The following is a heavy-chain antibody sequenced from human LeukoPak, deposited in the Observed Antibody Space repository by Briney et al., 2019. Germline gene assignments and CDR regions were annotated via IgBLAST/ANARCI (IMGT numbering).Heavy chain of an antibody. Sequence: SVKVSCKASGGTFSSYAISWVRQAPGQGLEWMGRIIPILGIANYAQKFQGRVTITADKSASTAYMELSSLRSEDTAVYYCARVGLYSSFDYWGQGTLVTVSS. V-gene: IGHV1-69*04. CDR1: GGTFSSYA. CDR2: IIPILGIA. J-gene: IGHJ4*02. D-gene: IGHD6-13*01. CDR3: ARVGLYSSFDY.